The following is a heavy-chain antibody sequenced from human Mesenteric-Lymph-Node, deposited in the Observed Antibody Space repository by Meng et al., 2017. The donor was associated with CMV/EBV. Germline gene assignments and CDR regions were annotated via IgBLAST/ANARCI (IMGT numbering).Heavy chain of an antibody. V-gene: IGHV1-46*01. Sequence: ASVKVSCKASGYTFTSYYMHWVRQAPGQGLEWMGIINPSGGSTSYAQKFQGRVTMTRDTSTSTVYMELSSLRSEDTAVYYCARALEVPAATIFYYYYYGMDVWGQGTTVTVSS. CDR3: ARALEVPAATIFYYYYYGMDV. D-gene: IGHD2-2*01. CDR2: INPSGGST. J-gene: IGHJ6*02. CDR1: GYTFTSYY.